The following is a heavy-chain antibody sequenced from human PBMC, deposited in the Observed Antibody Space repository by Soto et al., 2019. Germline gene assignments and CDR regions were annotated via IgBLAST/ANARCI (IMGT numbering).Heavy chain of an antibody. CDR1: GFTVSTNY. CDR2: IYGGDST. CDR3: ARERYNWNYAYYYGMDV. D-gene: IGHD1-7*01. Sequence: GGSLRLSCAASGFTVSTNYMSWVRQAPGKGLEWVSVIYGGDSTYYADSVKGRFTISRDNSENMVYLQMNSLRAEDTAVYYCARERYNWNYAYYYGMDVWGQGTTVTVSS. J-gene: IGHJ6*02. V-gene: IGHV3-53*01.